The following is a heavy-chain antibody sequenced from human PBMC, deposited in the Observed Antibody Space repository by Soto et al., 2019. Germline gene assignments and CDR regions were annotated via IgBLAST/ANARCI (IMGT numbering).Heavy chain of an antibody. CDR2: ISGSGGST. D-gene: IGHD3-10*01. Sequence: GGSLRLSCAASGFTFSSYAMSWVRQAPGKGLEWVSAISGSGGSTYYADSVKGRLTIPRDNSKNTLYLQMNSLRAEDTAVYYCAKPGEYGSGSYYKPPPGYYYYGMDVWGQGTTVTVSS. CDR3: AKPGEYGSGSYYKPPPGYYYYGMDV. J-gene: IGHJ6*02. CDR1: GFTFSSYA. V-gene: IGHV3-23*01.